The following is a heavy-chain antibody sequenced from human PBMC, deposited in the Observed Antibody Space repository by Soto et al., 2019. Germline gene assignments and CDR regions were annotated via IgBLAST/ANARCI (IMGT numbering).Heavy chain of an antibody. D-gene: IGHD1-1*01. CDR1: GGSMSRYY. CDR2: IHYTGST. J-gene: IGHJ5*02. CDR3: ARDLTISSTDGPLDP. Sequence: PSETLSLTCTVSGGSMSRYYWTWIRHPPGKGLEWIGNIHYTGSTNYNPSLKSRVTILLGTSTSQFSLKVSSVTAADTAVYYCARDLTISSTDGPLDPWGHGTLVTVSS. V-gene: IGHV4-59*01.